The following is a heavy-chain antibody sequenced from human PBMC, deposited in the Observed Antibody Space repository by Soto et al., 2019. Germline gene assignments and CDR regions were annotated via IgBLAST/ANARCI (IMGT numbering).Heavy chain of an antibody. J-gene: IGHJ4*02. CDR3: ARASGDSSGYSFDY. V-gene: IGHV4-30-4*01. CDR2: INYSGNT. D-gene: IGHD3-22*01. CDR1: GGSISSAENF. Sequence: QVQLQESGPGLVRPSQTLSLRCSVSGGSISSAENFWSWVRQPPGKGLEWIGYINYSGNTYFNPSLPSRLAISVDTSNHQFSLRLTSVTAADTAVYYCARASGDSSGYSFDYWGQGTLVTVSS.